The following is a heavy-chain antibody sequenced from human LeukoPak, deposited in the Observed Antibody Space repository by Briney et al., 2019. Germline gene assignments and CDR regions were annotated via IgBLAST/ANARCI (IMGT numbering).Heavy chain of an antibody. Sequence: ASVKVSCKASGYTFTGYYMHWVRQAPGQGLEWMGWINPNSGGTNYAQKFQGRVTMTRDTSISTAYMELSRLRSDDTAVYYCARGLSGWYEFSFDYWGQGALVTVSS. D-gene: IGHD6-19*01. CDR3: ARGLSGWYEFSFDY. V-gene: IGHV1-2*02. J-gene: IGHJ4*02. CDR2: INPNSGGT. CDR1: GYTFTGYY.